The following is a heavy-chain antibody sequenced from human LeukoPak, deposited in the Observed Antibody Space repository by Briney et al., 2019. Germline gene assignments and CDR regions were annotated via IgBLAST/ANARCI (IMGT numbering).Heavy chain of an antibody. CDR3: ARAGVFGPDNWFDL. CDR2: IYTGDSDT. Sequence: GESLQISSKGSGYSFTSYWIGCVRQLPRKGLEWMGTIYTGDSDTRYSPSFQGQVTISADKSISTADLQWSSLKASDTAMYYCARAGVFGPDNWFDLWGQGTLVTVSS. CDR1: GYSFTSYW. D-gene: IGHD3-16*01. V-gene: IGHV5-51*01. J-gene: IGHJ5*02.